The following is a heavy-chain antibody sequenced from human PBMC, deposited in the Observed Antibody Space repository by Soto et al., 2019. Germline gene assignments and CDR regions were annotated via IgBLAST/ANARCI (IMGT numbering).Heavy chain of an antibody. Sequence: SETLSLTCTVSGGSISSYYWSWIRQPPGKGLEWIGYIYYSGSTNYNPSLKSRVTISVDTSKNQFSLKLSSVTAADTAVYYCARVLSSSPEYYFDYWGQGTLVTVSS. J-gene: IGHJ4*02. CDR3: ARVLSSSPEYYFDY. V-gene: IGHV4-59*01. D-gene: IGHD6-6*01. CDR2: IYYSGST. CDR1: GGSISSYY.